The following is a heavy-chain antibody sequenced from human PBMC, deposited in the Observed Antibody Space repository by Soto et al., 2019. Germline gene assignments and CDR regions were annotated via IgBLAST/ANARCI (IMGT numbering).Heavy chain of an antibody. CDR2: IYYSGST. CDR1: GGSVSSGSYY. J-gene: IGHJ6*02. CDR3: ARDRIAARPKDYYGMDV. D-gene: IGHD6-6*01. Sequence: PSETLSLTCTVSGGSVSSGSYYWSWIRQPPGKGLEWIGYIYYSGSTNYNPSLKSRVTISVDTSKNQFSLKLSSVTAADTAVYYCARDRIAARPKDYYGMDVWGQGTKVTVSS. V-gene: IGHV4-61*01.